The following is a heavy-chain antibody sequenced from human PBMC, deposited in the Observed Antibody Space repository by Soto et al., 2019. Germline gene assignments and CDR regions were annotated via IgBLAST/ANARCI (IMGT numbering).Heavy chain of an antibody. CDR3: TKDTKSRAQGWALDY. CDR1: GGTFNSFP. J-gene: IGHJ4*02. Sequence: QVRLVQSGAEVKKTGSSVKVSCKVSGGTFNSFPISWVRRAPGQGLEWMGGIVPVFGIANYAQEFLGRVTITADRSTTTSYMELSSLRSDDTAVYYCTKDTKSRAQGWALDYWGQGTQVFVSS. CDR2: IVPVFGIA. V-gene: IGHV1-69*17. D-gene: IGHD2-15*01.